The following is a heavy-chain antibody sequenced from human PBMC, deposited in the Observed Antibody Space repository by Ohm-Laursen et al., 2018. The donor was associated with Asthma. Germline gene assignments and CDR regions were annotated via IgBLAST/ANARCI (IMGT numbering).Heavy chain of an antibody. CDR3: ARKFSSGWLFDF. CDR2: IYSGGTT. Sequence: SLRLSCSASGFTVGNDYMTWVRQAPGKGLEWVSAIYSGGTTYYADSVRGRFTISRDNSKNTLYLQMNSLRAEDTAVYYCARKFSSGWLFDFWGQGTLVTVSS. CDR1: GFTVGNDY. J-gene: IGHJ4*02. V-gene: IGHV3-53*01. D-gene: IGHD6-19*01.